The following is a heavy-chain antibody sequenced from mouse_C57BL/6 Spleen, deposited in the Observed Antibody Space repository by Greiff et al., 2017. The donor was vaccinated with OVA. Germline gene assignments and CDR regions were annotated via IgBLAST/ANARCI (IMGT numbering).Heavy chain of an antibody. Sequence: ESGPGLVKPSQSLSLTCSVTGYSITSGYYWNWIRQFPGNKLEWMGYISYDGSNNYNPSLKNRISITRDTSKNQFFLKLNSVTTEDTATYYCARVPLWYGSSPYYFDYWGQGTTLTVSS. CDR2: ISYDGSN. J-gene: IGHJ2*01. CDR1: GYSITSGYY. V-gene: IGHV3-6*01. D-gene: IGHD1-1*01. CDR3: ARVPLWYGSSPYYFDY.